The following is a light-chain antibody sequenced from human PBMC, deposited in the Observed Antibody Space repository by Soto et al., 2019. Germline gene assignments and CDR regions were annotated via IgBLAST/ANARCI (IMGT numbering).Light chain of an antibody. CDR1: QSFNRW. V-gene: IGKV1-5*01. CDR2: DSS. J-gene: IGKJ1*01. CDR3: QQYNRFSLT. Sequence: DIQMTQFPSTLSAAVGDAVTITCRASQSFNRWLAWYQQKPGKAPKLLIYDSSSLRSGVPSRFSGSQSGTECTLTISSPEPDAVATYYCQQYNRFSLTFGHGTKVEI.